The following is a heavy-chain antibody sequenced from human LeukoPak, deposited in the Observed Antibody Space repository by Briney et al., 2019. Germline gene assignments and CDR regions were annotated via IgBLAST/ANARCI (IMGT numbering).Heavy chain of an antibody. Sequence: ASVKVSCKASGYTFTGYYMTWVRQAPGQGLEWIGWISPNSGGTNYAQKFQGRVTMTRDTSISTAYMELSRLGSDDTAVYYCARGRGSFALDSWGQGTLVTVSS. D-gene: IGHD5-24*01. CDR2: ISPNSGGT. J-gene: IGHJ4*02. CDR3: ARGRGSFALDS. CDR1: GYTFTGYY. V-gene: IGHV1-2*02.